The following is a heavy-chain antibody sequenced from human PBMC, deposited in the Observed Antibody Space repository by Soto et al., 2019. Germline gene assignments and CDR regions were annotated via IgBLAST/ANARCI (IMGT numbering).Heavy chain of an antibody. CDR3: ARERITIFGVVNYYYGMDV. V-gene: IGHV1-8*01. J-gene: IGHJ6*02. CDR1: GYTFTSYD. Sequence: QVQLVQSGAEVKKPGASVKVSCKASGYTFTSYDINWVRQATGQGLEWMGWMNPNSGNTGYAQKFQGRVTMTRNTSISTADMEQSSMRSEDTAVYYCARERITIFGVVNYYYGMDVWGQGTTVTVSS. D-gene: IGHD3-3*01. CDR2: MNPNSGNT.